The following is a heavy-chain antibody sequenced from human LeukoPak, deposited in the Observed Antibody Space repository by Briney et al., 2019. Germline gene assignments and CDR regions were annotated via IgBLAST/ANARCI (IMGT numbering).Heavy chain of an antibody. CDR3: AKVGYYYVSGSYYLGWFDP. D-gene: IGHD3-10*01. CDR1: GFTFSSYG. CDR2: IRYDGSNK. V-gene: IGHV3-30*02. J-gene: IGHJ5*02. Sequence: GGSLRLSCAASGFTFSSYGMHWVRQAPGKGLEWVAFIRYDGSNKYYADSVKGRFTISRDNSKNTLYLQMNSLRAEDTAVYYCAKVGYYYVSGSYYLGWFDPWGQGTLVTVSS.